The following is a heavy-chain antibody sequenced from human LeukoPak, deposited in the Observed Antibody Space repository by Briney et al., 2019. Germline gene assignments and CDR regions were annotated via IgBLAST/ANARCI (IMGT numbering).Heavy chain of an antibody. D-gene: IGHD3-10*01. J-gene: IGHJ4*02. CDR1: GFTFSNYW. CDR3: ARSDYYGSGADY. Sequence: GGSLRLSCAASGFTFSNYWMSWVRQAPGKGLEWVANIKQDGSEKYYVDSVKGRFTISRDNAKNSLYLQMNSLRAEDTAVYYCARSDYYGSGADYWGQGTLVTVSS. V-gene: IGHV3-7*01. CDR2: IKQDGSEK.